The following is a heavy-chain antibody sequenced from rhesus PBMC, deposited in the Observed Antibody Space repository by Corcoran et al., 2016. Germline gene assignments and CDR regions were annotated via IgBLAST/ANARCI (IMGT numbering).Heavy chain of an antibody. CDR2: ISWTKGHT. CDR1: GGSFSGYY. V-gene: IGHV4-165*01. Sequence: QVQLQESGPRLVKPSETLSLTCAVSGGSFSGYYWGWIRQPPGKGLEWIGYISWTKGHTDYRPSLRSRVTISTDTSKNQFSLKLSSVTAADTAVYYCARVQRTLDYWGQGVLVTVSS. CDR3: ARVQRTLDY. J-gene: IGHJ4*01. D-gene: IGHD6-31*01.